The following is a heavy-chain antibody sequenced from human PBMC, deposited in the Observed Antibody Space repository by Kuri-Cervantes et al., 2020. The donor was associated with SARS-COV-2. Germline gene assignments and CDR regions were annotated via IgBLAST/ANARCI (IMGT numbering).Heavy chain of an antibody. CDR1: GGTFSSYA. Sequence: SVQVSCKASGGTFSSYAISWVRQAPGQGLEWMGGIIPIFGTANYAQKFQGGVTITADESTSTAYMELSSLRSEDTAVYYCARDTRGGLFQPDAFDIWGQGTMVTVSS. D-gene: IGHD3-22*01. V-gene: IGHV1-69*13. CDR2: IIPIFGTA. J-gene: IGHJ3*02. CDR3: ARDTRGGLFQPDAFDI.